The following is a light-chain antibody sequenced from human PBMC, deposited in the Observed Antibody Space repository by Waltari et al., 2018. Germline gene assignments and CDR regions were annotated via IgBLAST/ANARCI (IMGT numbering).Light chain of an antibody. CDR1: QSVLYSSDNNNY. Sequence: DIVVTQSPASLAVSLGERATINCKSSQSVLYSSDNNNYLAWYQQKPGQPPKLLIYSASTRESGVPDRFSGSGSGTDFTLTISSLQAEDVALYYCQQYYSTPLTFGGGTKVEIK. V-gene: IGKV4-1*01. CDR3: QQYYSTPLT. J-gene: IGKJ4*01. CDR2: SAS.